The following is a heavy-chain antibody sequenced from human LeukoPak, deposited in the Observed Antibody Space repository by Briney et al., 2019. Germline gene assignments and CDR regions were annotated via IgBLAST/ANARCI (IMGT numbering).Heavy chain of an antibody. CDR1: GGSISSYY. CDR2: IYSGGST. V-gene: IGHV3-53*01. D-gene: IGHD4-23*01. Sequence: ETLSLTCTVSGGSISSYYWSWVRQARGKGLEWVSDIYSGGSTYYADSVKGRFTISRDNSKNTLYLQMNSLRAEDTAVYYCARAGAGGNSSTPLDYWGQGTLVTVSS. J-gene: IGHJ4*02. CDR3: ARAGAGGNSSTPLDY.